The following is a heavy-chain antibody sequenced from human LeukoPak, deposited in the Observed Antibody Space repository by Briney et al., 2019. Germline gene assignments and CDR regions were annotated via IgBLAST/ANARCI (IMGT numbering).Heavy chain of an antibody. V-gene: IGHV3-53*01. CDR1: GFTVSSNY. Sequence: PGGSLRLSCAASGFTVSSNYMSWVRQAPGKGLEWVSIIYSGGSTFYADSVKGRFTISRDNSKNTLYLQMNSLRAEDTAVYYCAKDRWWRHHPGYPDYWGQGTLVTVSS. D-gene: IGHD2-21*02. CDR3: AKDRWWRHHPGYPDY. J-gene: IGHJ4*02. CDR2: IYSGGST.